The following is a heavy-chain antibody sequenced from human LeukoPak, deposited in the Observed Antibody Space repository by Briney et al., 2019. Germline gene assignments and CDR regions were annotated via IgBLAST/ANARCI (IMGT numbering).Heavy chain of an antibody. V-gene: IGHV3-74*03. CDR2: INSDGSAT. Sequence: GGSLRLSCAASGFIFSNYWMRWVRQAPGKGLVWVSRINSDGSATTYADSVKGRFTVSRDNAKNTVYLQMNSLGAEDTAVYYCARGTAGAFDLWGRGTRVTVSS. CDR1: GFIFSNYW. D-gene: IGHD6-13*01. J-gene: IGHJ3*01. CDR3: ARGTAGAFDL.